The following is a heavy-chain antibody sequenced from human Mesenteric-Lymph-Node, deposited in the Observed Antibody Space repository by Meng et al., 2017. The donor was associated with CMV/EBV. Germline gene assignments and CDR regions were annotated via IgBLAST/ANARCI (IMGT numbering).Heavy chain of an antibody. J-gene: IGHJ4*02. CDR3: ARALRGVAQPPDY. D-gene: IGHD3-10*01. Sequence: SVKVSCKASRGTLSNYAISWVRQAPGQGLEWMGGIIPIYGTPDYAQKFQGRVTITTDESTSTAYMELSSLRSDDTAVYYCARALRGVAQPPDYWGQGTLVTVSS. CDR1: RGTLSNYA. V-gene: IGHV1-69*05. CDR2: IIPIYGTP.